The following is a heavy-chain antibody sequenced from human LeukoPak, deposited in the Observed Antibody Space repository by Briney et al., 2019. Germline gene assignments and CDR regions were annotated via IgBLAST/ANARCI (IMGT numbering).Heavy chain of an antibody. D-gene: IGHD3-9*01. J-gene: IGHJ4*02. Sequence: PGGSLRLSCAASGFTFSDYYMSWIRQAPGKGLEWVSYISSSGSTIYYADSVKGRFTISSDNAKNSLYLQMNSRRAGDTAVYDCARDLRHYDILNGEVDFWGQGTLVTVSS. V-gene: IGHV3-11*01. CDR2: ISSSGSTI. CDR3: ARDLRHYDILNGEVDF. CDR1: GFTFSDYY.